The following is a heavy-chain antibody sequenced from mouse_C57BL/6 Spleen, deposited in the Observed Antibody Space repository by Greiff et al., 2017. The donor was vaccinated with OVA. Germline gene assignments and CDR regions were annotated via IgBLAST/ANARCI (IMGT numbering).Heavy chain of an antibody. CDR3: ARMGYYGSGNAMDY. CDR2: INPNNGGT. V-gene: IGHV1-26*01. Sequence: VQLQQSGPELVKPGASVKISCKPSGYTFTDYYMNWVKQSHGKSLEWIGDINPNNGGTSYNQKFKGKATLTVDKSSSTAYMELRSLTSEDSAVYYCARMGYYGSGNAMDYWGQGTSVTVSS. CDR1: GYTFTDYY. D-gene: IGHD1-1*01. J-gene: IGHJ4*01.